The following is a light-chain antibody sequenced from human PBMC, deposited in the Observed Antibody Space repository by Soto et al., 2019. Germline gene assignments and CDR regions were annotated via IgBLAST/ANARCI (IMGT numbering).Light chain of an antibody. CDR1: SGHSTYT. CDR3: ETWDSITHEGV. J-gene: IGLJ3*02. V-gene: IGLV4-60*02. Sequence: QPVLTQSSSASASLGSSVKLTCTLSSGHSTYTIAWHQQQPAKAPRYLMKLEGSGSYNKGSGIPDRFSGSSSGADRYLSISNLQFDDEADYYCETWDSITHEGVFGGGTKLTVL. CDR2: LEGSGSY.